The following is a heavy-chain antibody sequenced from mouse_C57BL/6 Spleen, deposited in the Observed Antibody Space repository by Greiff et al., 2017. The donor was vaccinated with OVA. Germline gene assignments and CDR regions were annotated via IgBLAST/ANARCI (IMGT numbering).Heavy chain of an antibody. V-gene: IGHV5-17*01. CDR2: ISSGSSTI. CDR3: ARHGNYNYYAIDY. CDR1: GFTFSDYG. Sequence: EVMLVESGGGLVKPGGSLKLSCAASGFTFSDYGMHWVRQAPEKGLEWVAYISSGSSTIYYADTVKGRFTIARDNAKNTLFLQMTSLRSEDTAMYYCARHGNYNYYAIDYWGQGTSVTVSS. D-gene: IGHD2-1*01. J-gene: IGHJ4*01.